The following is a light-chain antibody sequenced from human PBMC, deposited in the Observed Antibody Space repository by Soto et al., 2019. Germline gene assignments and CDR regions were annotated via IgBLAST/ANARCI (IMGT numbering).Light chain of an antibody. Sequence: DIQMTQSPSTLSASVGDRVTITCRASQSLSSWLAWYQQKPGKAPKLLIYDASNLESGVPSRFSGSGSGTEFTLTISSLQPDDFATYYCQQYNSYLLTFGGGTKVEIK. J-gene: IGKJ4*01. CDR3: QQYNSYLLT. CDR2: DAS. V-gene: IGKV1-5*01. CDR1: QSLSSW.